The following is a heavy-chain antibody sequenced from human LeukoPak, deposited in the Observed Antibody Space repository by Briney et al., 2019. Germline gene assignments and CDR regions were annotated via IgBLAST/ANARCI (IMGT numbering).Heavy chain of an antibody. CDR3: ARDSSGWYEGAFDI. CDR1: GGSISSYY. Sequence: SETLSLTCTVSGGSISSYYWSWIRQPPGKGLEWIGYIYYSGSTNYNPSLKSRVTISVDTSKNQFSLKLSSVTAADTAVYYCARDSSGWYEGAFDIWGQGTVVTVSS. V-gene: IGHV4-59*01. J-gene: IGHJ3*02. CDR2: IYYSGST. D-gene: IGHD6-19*01.